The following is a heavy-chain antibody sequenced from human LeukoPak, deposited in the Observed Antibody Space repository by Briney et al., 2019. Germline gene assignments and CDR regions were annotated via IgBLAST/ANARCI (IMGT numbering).Heavy chain of an antibody. D-gene: IGHD6-19*01. CDR1: GGSISSSSYY. J-gene: IGHJ4*02. CDR2: IYYSGST. CDR3: ARDLFSGSDY. Sequence: SETLSLTCTVSGGSISSSSYYWGWIRQPPGKGLEWIGSIYYSGSTYYNPSLKSRVTISVDTSKNQFSLKLSSVTAADTAVYYCARDLFSGSDYWGQGTLVTVSS. V-gene: IGHV4-39*02.